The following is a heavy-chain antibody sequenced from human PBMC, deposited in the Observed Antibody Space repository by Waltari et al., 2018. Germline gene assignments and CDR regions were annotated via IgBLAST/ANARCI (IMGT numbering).Heavy chain of an antibody. CDR3: ARDLIDSSGSEVGLGGWFDP. J-gene: IGHJ5*02. D-gene: IGHD6-19*01. Sequence: QVQLVQSGAEVKKPGSSVKVSCRASGGTFSSYAISWVRQAPGQRLEWMGRIIPIFGTANYAQKFQGRVTITADKSTSTAYMELSSLRSEDTAVYYCARDLIDSSGSEVGLGGWFDPWGQGTLVTVSS. CDR2: IIPIFGTA. CDR1: GGTFSSYA. V-gene: IGHV1-69*08.